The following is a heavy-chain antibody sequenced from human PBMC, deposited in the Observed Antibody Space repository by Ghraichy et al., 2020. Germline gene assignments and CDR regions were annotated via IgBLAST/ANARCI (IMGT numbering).Heavy chain of an antibody. CDR1: GFTFSNAW. Sequence: GGSLRLSCAASGFTFSNAWMSWVRQAPGKGLEWVGRIKSKTDGGTTDYAAPVKGRFTISRDDSKNTLYLQMNSLKTEDTAVYYCTTDPVLLYDSSGPWYYFDYWGQGTLVTVSS. CDR2: IKSKTDGGTT. V-gene: IGHV3-15*01. CDR3: TTDPVLLYDSSGPWYYFDY. D-gene: IGHD3-22*01. J-gene: IGHJ4*02.